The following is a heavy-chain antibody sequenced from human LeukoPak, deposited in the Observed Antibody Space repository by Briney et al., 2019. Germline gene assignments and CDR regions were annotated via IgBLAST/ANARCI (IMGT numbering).Heavy chain of an antibody. V-gene: IGHV3-48*01. CDR3: ARDNDYYYYMDV. CDR2: ISSSSSTI. J-gene: IGHJ6*03. Sequence: PGGSLRLSCSASGFTFSSNSMNWVRQAPGKGREGVSYISSSSSTIYYANSVRGRFTISRDNAKNSLYLQMNSLRAEDTAVYYCARDNDYYYYMDVWGRGTTVTVSS. CDR1: GFTFSSNS.